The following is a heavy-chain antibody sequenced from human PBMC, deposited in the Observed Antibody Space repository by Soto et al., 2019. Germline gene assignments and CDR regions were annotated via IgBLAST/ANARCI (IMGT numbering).Heavy chain of an antibody. CDR2: IYYSRST. CDR1: GGSISSSSYY. Sequence: SAILSLACTVSGGSISSSSYYLGWIRQPPGEGLEWIGSIYYSRSTYSNPSLKSRVTISVDTSTNQFSLKPSSVTAADTAVYYCARHPLYDFWSGYYTYYYYGMDVWGQGTTVT. J-gene: IGHJ6*02. D-gene: IGHD3-3*01. V-gene: IGHV4-39*01. CDR3: ARHPLYDFWSGYYTYYYYGMDV.